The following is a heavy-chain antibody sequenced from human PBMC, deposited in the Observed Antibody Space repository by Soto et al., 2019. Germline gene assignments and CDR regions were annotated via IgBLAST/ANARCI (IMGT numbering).Heavy chain of an antibody. CDR3: ARARAAAGASGYYYGMDV. D-gene: IGHD6-13*01. V-gene: IGHV4-61*01. CDR2: IYYSGST. CDR1: GGSVSSGSYY. Sequence: LSLICTVSGGSVSSGSYYWSWIRQPPGKGLEWIGYIYYSGSTNYNPSLKSRVTISVDTSKNQFSLKLSSVTAADTAVYYCARARAAAGASGYYYGMDVWGQGTTVTV. J-gene: IGHJ6*02.